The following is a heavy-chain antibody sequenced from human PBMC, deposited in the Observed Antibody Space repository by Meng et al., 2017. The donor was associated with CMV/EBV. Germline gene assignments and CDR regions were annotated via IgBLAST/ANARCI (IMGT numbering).Heavy chain of an antibody. D-gene: IGHD2-8*01. Sequence: SETLSLTCTVSGGSISSYYWSWIRQPPGKGLEWIGYIYYSGSTNYNPSLKSRVTISVGTSKNQFSLKLSSVTAADTAVYYCARKPLLRHWFDPWGQGTLVTVSS. V-gene: IGHV4-59*01. J-gene: IGHJ5*02. CDR1: GGSISSYY. CDR3: ARKPLLRHWFDP. CDR2: IYYSGST.